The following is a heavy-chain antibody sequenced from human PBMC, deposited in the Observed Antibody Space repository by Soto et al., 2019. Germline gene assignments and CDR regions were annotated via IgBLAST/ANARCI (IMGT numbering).Heavy chain of an antibody. CDR2: ISSSGSTI. D-gene: IGHD1-26*01. CDR1: GFTFSDDY. CDR3: ARGGRRWELFDY. J-gene: IGHJ4*01. V-gene: IGHV3-11*01. Sequence: GGTLRLSCAASGFTFSDDYMSWIRQAPGEGLERISYISSSGSTIYYADSMKGRFTISRENAKNSLYLQMNSLRAEDTAVYYCARGGRRWELFDYWGQGTLVTVSS.